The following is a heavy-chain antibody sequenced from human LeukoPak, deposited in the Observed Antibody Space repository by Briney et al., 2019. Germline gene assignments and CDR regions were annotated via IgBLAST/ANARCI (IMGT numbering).Heavy chain of an antibody. CDR1: GFTFISYE. D-gene: IGHD2-2*01. Sequence: GGSLRLSCAASGFTFISYEMNWVRQAPGKGLEWVSYISSSGTTIHYADSVEGRFTISRDNAKNSLYLQMNSLRAEDTAVYYCARALTTSWYCFDYWGQETLVTVSS. CDR3: ARALTTSWYCFDY. V-gene: IGHV3-48*03. CDR2: ISSSGTTI. J-gene: IGHJ4*02.